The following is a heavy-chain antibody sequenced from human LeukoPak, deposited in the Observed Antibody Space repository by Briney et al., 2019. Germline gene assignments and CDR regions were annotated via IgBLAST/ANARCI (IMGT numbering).Heavy chain of an antibody. J-gene: IGHJ4*02. Sequence: GGSLRLSCAASGFTFDDYAMHWVRQAPGKGLESVSGISWNSGSIGYADSVKGRFTISRDNAKNSLYLQMNSLRAEDMALYYCAKDSAPYSSGWSDFDYWGQGTLVTVSS. CDR3: AKDSAPYSSGWSDFDY. CDR2: ISWNSGSI. V-gene: IGHV3-9*03. CDR1: GFTFDDYA. D-gene: IGHD6-19*01.